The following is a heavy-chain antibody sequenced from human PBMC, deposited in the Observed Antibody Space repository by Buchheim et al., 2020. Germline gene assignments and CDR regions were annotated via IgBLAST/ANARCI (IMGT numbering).Heavy chain of an antibody. CDR3: AGVLYDKNDYPLGAFDI. D-gene: IGHD3-16*01. Sequence: QVQLVQSGAEVKKPESSVKVSCKSSGGTFTSYALSWVRQAPGQGLEWMGRIIPSLGIANYAQKFQGRVTISADKSTSTAYMELSSLRSEDTAVYYCAGVLYDKNDYPLGAFDIWGQGT. CDR2: IIPSLGIA. V-gene: IGHV1-69*04. CDR1: GGTFTSYA. J-gene: IGHJ3*02.